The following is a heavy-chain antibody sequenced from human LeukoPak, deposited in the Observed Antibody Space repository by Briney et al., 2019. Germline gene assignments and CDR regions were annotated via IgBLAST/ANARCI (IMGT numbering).Heavy chain of an antibody. Sequence: AGGSVRLSCAVSGFTFSNAWMTWVRQAPGKGLEWVGRIKSKAHGGTKDYAAPVKGRFTISGDDSENTVFLQMNSLKIEDTAVYYCTTGRDYWGQGTLVTVSS. CDR1: GFTFSNAW. CDR3: TTGRDY. J-gene: IGHJ4*02. CDR2: IKSKAHGGTK. V-gene: IGHV3-15*01.